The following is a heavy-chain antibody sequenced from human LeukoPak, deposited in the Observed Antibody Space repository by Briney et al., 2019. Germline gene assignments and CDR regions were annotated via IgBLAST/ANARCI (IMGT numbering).Heavy chain of an antibody. J-gene: IGHJ4*02. Sequence: GGSLRLSCAASGFTFSSYWMNWVRQAPGKGLEWVANIKQDGSEKDYVDSVKGRFTISRDNAKNSLYLQLNSLRAEDTAVYYCARVSSLAVAGFFDYWGQGILVTVSS. D-gene: IGHD6-19*01. CDR1: GFTFSSYW. CDR3: ARVSSLAVAGFFDY. CDR2: IKQDGSEK. V-gene: IGHV3-7*01.